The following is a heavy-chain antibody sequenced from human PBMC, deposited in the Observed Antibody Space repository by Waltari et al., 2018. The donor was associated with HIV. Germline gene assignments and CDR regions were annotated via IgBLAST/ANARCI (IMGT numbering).Heavy chain of an antibody. V-gene: IGHV5-51*01. CDR2: IYPGDADA. Sequence: EVQLVQSGAEMKKSGEYLKISCETSGYNFTSHWLAWGRQMHGKGPHCMGMIYPGDADARYSPSFEGRVTFSVDKSATTAFLQWRSLRASDTATYYCARVFRPTISYFLKSYYYYYMDVWGKGTTVIVSS. D-gene: IGHD5-18*01. CDR1: GYNFTSHW. J-gene: IGHJ6*03. CDR3: ARVFRPTISYFLKSYYYYYMDV.